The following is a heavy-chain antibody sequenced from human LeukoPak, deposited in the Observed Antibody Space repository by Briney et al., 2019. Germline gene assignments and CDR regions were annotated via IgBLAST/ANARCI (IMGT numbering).Heavy chain of an antibody. CDR2: IYHSGST. D-gene: IGHD5-18*01. V-gene: IGHV4-38-2*02. CDR1: GYSISSGYY. J-gene: IGHJ4*02. Sequence: SETLSLTCTVSGYSISSGYYWGWTRQPPGKGLEWIGSIYHSGSTYYNPSLKSRDTISVDTSKNQFSLKLSSVTAADTAVYYCAREADTAMATTQIFDYWGQGTLVTVSS. CDR3: AREADTAMATTQIFDY.